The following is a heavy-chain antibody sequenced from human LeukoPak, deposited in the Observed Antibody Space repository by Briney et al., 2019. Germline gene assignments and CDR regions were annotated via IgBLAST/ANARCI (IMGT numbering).Heavy chain of an antibody. D-gene: IGHD6-13*01. Sequence: ASVKVSCKASGYTFTGYYMHWVRQAPGQGLEWMGWINPNSGGTNHAQKFQGRVTMTRDTSISTAYMELSRLRSDDTAVYYCARVPNSPQQLAHYYFDYWGQGTLVTVSS. J-gene: IGHJ4*02. CDR3: ARVPNSPQQLAHYYFDY. CDR1: GYTFTGYY. V-gene: IGHV1-2*02. CDR2: INPNSGGT.